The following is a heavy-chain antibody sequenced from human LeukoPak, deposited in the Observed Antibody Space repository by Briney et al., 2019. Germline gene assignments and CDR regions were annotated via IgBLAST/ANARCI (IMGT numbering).Heavy chain of an antibody. D-gene: IGHD5-18*01. CDR1: GFMFSSYW. V-gene: IGHV3-30*18. CDR2: ISYDGRNK. CDR3: AKEGFSYGFFFNY. Sequence: GGSLRLSCAASGFMFSSYWMNWVRQAPGKGLEWVAVISYDGRNKYYADSVKGRFTISRDNSKNTLYVQMNSLRAEDTALYYCAKEGFSYGFFFNYWGQGTLVTVSS. J-gene: IGHJ4*02.